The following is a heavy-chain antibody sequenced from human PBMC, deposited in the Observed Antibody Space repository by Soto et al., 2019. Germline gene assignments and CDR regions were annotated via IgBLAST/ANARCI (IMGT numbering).Heavy chain of an antibody. CDR1: GGSISSGDYY. V-gene: IGHV4-30-4*01. Sequence: SETLSLTCSVSGGSISSGDYYWSWIRQPPGKGLEWIGYMFYTGTTYYNPSLKSRITISMDTSKNQFSLRLTSVTAADTAEYHCARVVRFCGSSSCRGINWFDPWDQGTRVNVSS. CDR2: MFYTGTT. J-gene: IGHJ5*02. CDR3: ARVVRFCGSSSCRGINWFDP. D-gene: IGHD2-2*01.